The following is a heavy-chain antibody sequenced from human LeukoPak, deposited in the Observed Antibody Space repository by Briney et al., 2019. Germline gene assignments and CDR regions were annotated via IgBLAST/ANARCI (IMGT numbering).Heavy chain of an antibody. Sequence: ASMKVSCKASGYTFTGYYMHWVRQAPGQGLEWMGWINPNSGGTNYAQKFQGRVTMTRDTSISTAYMELSRLRTEDTAVYYCATFVPDSESSEYYIHAFHIWGRGTTVSVS. J-gene: IGHJ3*02. CDR2: INPNSGGT. V-gene: IGHV1-2*02. CDR3: ATFVPDSESSEYYIHAFHI. CDR1: GYTFTGYY. D-gene: IGHD3-22*01.